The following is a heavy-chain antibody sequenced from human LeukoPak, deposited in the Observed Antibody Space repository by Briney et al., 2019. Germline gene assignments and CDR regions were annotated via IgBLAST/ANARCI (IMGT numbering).Heavy chain of an antibody. D-gene: IGHD6-13*01. CDR3: AKKRTTAGPGDFDS. CDR1: GFTFSTYA. V-gene: IGHV3-23*01. Sequence: GGSLRLSCAASGFTFSTYAMSWVRQAPGKGLEWVSSITNGGDKTYHADSVKGRFTISRDNSENTLYLQMNSLRAEDTALYYCAKKRTTAGPGDFDSWGQGTLVTVSS. J-gene: IGHJ4*02. CDR2: ITNGGDKT.